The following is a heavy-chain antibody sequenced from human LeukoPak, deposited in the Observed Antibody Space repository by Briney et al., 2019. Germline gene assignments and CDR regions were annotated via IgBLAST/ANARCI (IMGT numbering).Heavy chain of an antibody. CDR1: GGSISSGDYY. J-gene: IGHJ4*02. CDR2: IYYSGRT. V-gene: IGHV4-30-4*08. CDR3: ARGPPNDY. Sequence: PSQTLSLTCTVSGGSISSGDYYWSWIRQPPGKGREWNGYIYYSGRTYYNPSLKSRVTISVDTSKNPFSLKLSSVTAADTAVYYCARGPPNDYWGQGTLVTVSS.